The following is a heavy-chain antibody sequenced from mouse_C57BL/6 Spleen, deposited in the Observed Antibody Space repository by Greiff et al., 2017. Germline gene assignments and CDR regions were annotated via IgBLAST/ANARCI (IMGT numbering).Heavy chain of an antibody. J-gene: IGHJ4*01. D-gene: IGHD1-1*01. CDR1: GYAFSSYW. CDR2: IYPGDGDT. V-gene: IGHV1-80*01. Sequence: QVTLKESGAELVKPGASVKISCKASGYAFSSYWMNWVKQRPGKGLEWIGQIYPGDGDTNYNGKFKGKATLTADKSSRPAYMQLSSLTSEDSAVYCCARREYYGSSSSYYAMDYWGQGTSVTVSS. CDR3: ARREYYGSSSSYYAMDY.